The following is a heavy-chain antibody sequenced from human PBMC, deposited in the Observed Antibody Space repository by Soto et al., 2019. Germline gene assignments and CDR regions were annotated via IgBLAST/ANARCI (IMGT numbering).Heavy chain of an antibody. CDR2: IYFTGST. CDR3: ARYRAIFGVVTSPNWFHP. J-gene: IGHJ5*02. D-gene: IGHD3-3*01. V-gene: IGHV4-31*03. Sequence: QVQLQESGPGLVKPSQTLSLTCTVSGGSISNGGYYWSWIRQHPGKGLEWIGYIYFTGSTNYNPSHKSRVTISLDTSKNQFSLKLISVTAADTAVYYCARYRAIFGVVTSPNWFHPWGQGTLVTVSS. CDR1: GGSISNGGYY.